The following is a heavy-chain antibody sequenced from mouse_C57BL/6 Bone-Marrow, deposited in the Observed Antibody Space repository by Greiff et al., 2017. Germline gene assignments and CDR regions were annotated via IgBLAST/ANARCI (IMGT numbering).Heavy chain of an antibody. CDR2: IHPNSGST. J-gene: IGHJ1*03. CDR1: GYTFTSYW. D-gene: IGHD1-1*01. CDR3: ARDYGRSYWYFDV. Sequence: QVQLQQPGAELVKPGASVKLSCKASGYTFTSYWMHWVKQRPGQGLEWIGMIHPNSGSTNYNEKFKSKATLTVDKSSSTAYMQLSSLTSEDSAVYYGARDYGRSYWYFDVWGTGTTVTVSS. V-gene: IGHV1-64*01.